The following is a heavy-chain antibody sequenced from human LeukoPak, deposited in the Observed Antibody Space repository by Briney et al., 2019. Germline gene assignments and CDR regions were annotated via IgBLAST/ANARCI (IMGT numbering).Heavy chain of an antibody. J-gene: IGHJ4*02. CDR2: INGVGSST. D-gene: IGHD1-26*01. CDR1: GFTLSSYY. Sequence: GGSLRLSCAASGFTLSSYYMHWVRQVPGKGLVWVSCINGVGSSTKYADSVKGRFTISRDNAKNTLYLQVNSLRAEDTAVYYCAQGGSPGALDYWGRGTLVTVSS. V-gene: IGHV3-74*01. CDR3: AQGGSPGALDY.